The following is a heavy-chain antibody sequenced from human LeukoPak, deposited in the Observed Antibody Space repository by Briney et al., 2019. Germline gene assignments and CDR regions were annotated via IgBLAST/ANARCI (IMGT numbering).Heavy chain of an antibody. CDR3: ARGLGAAAGTEFDY. D-gene: IGHD6-13*01. V-gene: IGHV4-34*01. Sequence: SETLSLTCAVYGGSFSGYYWRWIRQPPGKGLEGIGEINHSGSTNYNPSLKSRVTISVDTSKNQFSLKLSSVTAADTAVYYCARGLGAAAGTEFDYWGQGTLVTVSS. J-gene: IGHJ4*02. CDR2: INHSGST. CDR1: GGSFSGYY.